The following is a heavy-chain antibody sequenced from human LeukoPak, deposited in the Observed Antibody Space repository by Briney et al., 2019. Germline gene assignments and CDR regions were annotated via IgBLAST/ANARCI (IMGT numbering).Heavy chain of an antibody. D-gene: IGHD3-22*01. CDR3: ARVPVLLGSSGYSYPYYYYGMDV. CDR1: GFTFSSYA. V-gene: IGHV3-30-3*01. Sequence: GGSLRLSCAASGFTFSSYAMHWVRQAPGKGLEWVAVISYDGSNKYYADSVKGRFTISRDNSKNTLYLQMNSLRAEDTAVYYCARVPVLLGSSGYSYPYYYYGMDVWGQGTTVTVSS. CDR2: ISYDGSNK. J-gene: IGHJ6*02.